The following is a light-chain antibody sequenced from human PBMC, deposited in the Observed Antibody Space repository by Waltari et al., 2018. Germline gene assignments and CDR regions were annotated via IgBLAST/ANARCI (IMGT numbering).Light chain of an antibody. Sequence: EIVLTQSPATLSLSPGERATLSCRSSQSISRYLGWYQQKPGQAPRLLIYDASNRATGIPARFSGSGYGTDFTLTISSLEHEDFALYYCQQRSIWPLTFGGGTKVEI. CDR2: DAS. J-gene: IGKJ4*01. V-gene: IGKV3-11*01. CDR1: QSISRY. CDR3: QQRSIWPLT.